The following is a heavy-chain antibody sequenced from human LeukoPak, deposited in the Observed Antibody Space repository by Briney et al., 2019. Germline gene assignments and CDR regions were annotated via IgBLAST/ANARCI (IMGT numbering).Heavy chain of an antibody. CDR3: ASDYFLDY. Sequence: GGSRRLSWAASGFTFSSYPLTGVAKAPGRGLEWVSTISDSGARTNYADSAKGRFTISRDNSMNTLYLQMNSLRADDTAVYYCASDYFLDYWGQGTLVTVSS. CDR2: ISDSGART. CDR1: GFTFSSYP. V-gene: IGHV3-23*01. J-gene: IGHJ4*02. D-gene: IGHD6-25*01.